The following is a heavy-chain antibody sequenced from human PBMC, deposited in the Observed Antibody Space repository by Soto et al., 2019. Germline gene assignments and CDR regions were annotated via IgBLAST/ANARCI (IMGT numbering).Heavy chain of an antibody. D-gene: IGHD2-15*01. Sequence: GGSLRLSCAASGFTFSSYGMHWVRQAPGKGLEWVAVIWYDGSNKYYADSVKGRFTISRDNSKNTLYLQMNFLRAEDTAVYYCARPNCSGGSCYPDFYYWGQGTLVTVSP. CDR3: ARPNCSGGSCYPDFYY. CDR1: GFTFSSYG. CDR2: IWYDGSNK. V-gene: IGHV3-33*01. J-gene: IGHJ4*02.